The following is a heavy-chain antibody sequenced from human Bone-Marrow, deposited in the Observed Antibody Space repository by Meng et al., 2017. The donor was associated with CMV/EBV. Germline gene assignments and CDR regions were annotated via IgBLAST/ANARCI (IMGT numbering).Heavy chain of an antibody. CDR3: ARDSSDYDFWSGNYYVDY. CDR2: INPNSGGT. J-gene: IGHJ4*02. CDR1: GYTFTGYY. D-gene: IGHD3-3*01. V-gene: IGHV1-2*02. Sequence: ASVKVSCKASGYTFTGYYMHWVRQAPGQGLEWMGWINPNSGGTNYAQKFQGRVTMTRDTSISTAYMELSRLRSDDTAVYYCARDSSDYDFWSGNYYVDYWGQGTLVTVSS.